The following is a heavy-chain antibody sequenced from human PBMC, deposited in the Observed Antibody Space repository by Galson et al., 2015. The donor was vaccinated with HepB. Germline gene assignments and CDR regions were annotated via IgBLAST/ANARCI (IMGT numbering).Heavy chain of an antibody. CDR1: GFTFSSYG. CDR3: AKVHHYSNSYYYYYMDV. D-gene: IGHD4-11*01. J-gene: IGHJ6*03. V-gene: IGHV3-30*18. CDR2: ISYDGSNK. Sequence: SLRLSCAASGFTFSSYGMHWVRQAPGKGLEWVAVISYDGSNKYYADSVKGRFTISRDNSKNTLYLQMNSLRAEDTAVYYCAKVHHYSNSYYYYYMDVWGKGTTVTVSS.